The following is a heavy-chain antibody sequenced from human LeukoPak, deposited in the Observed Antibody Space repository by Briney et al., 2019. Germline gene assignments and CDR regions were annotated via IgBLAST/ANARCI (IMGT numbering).Heavy chain of an antibody. CDR2: ISSSGNTI. J-gene: IGHJ6*02. Sequence: PGGSLRLSCAASGFTFSSYEMNWVRQAPGKGLEWVSYISSSGNTIYYADSVKGRFTIPRDNAKNSLYLKMNSLRAEDTAVYYCARGGGYYGSGSLHYYYYGMDVWGQGTTVTVSS. D-gene: IGHD3-10*01. CDR3: ARGGGYYGSGSLHYYYYGMDV. CDR1: GFTFSSYE. V-gene: IGHV3-48*03.